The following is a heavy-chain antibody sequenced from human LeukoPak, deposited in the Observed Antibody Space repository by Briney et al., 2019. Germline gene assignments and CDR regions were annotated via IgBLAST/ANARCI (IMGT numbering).Heavy chain of an antibody. CDR1: GFTFSSYS. D-gene: IGHD1-14*01. V-gene: IGHV3-21*04. CDR3: AREGGTNPYYYGMDV. J-gene: IGHJ6*02. Sequence: GGSLRLSCAASGFTFSSYSMNWVRQAPGKGLEWVSSISSSSSYIYYADSVKGRFTISRDNAKNSLYLQMNGLRAEDTAVYYCAREGGTNPYYYGMDVWGQGTTVTVSS. CDR2: ISSSSSYI.